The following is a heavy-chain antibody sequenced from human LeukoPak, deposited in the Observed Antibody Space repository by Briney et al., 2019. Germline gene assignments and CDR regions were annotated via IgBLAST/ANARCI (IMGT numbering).Heavy chain of an antibody. V-gene: IGHV4-59*01. CDR3: AREVAMAYFDY. CDR2: IYYSGST. J-gene: IGHJ4*02. Sequence: SETLSLTCTVSGGSISSYYWSWIRQPPGKGLEWIGYIYYSGSTNYNPSLKSRVTISVGTSKNQFSLKLSSVTAADTAVYYCAREVAMAYFDYWGQGTLVTVSS. CDR1: GGSISSYY. D-gene: IGHD5-24*01.